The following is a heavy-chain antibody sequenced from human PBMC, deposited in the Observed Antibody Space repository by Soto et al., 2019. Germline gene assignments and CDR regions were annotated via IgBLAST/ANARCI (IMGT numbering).Heavy chain of an antibody. Sequence: QVQLVQSGAEVKKPGSSVKVSCKASGGTFSSYAISWVRQAPGQGLEWMGGIIPIFGTANYAQKFQGRVTMTADESTSTAYMELSSLRSEDTAVYYCAREERYCSGGSCYPDWFDPWGQGTLVTVSS. V-gene: IGHV1-69*12. CDR1: GGTFSSYA. CDR2: IIPIFGTA. CDR3: AREERYCSGGSCYPDWFDP. J-gene: IGHJ5*02. D-gene: IGHD2-15*01.